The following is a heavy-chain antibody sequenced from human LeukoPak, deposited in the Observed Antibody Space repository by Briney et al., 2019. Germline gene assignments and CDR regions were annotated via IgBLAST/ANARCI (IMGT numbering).Heavy chain of an antibody. J-gene: IGHJ4*02. Sequence: GSLRLSCAASGFTVSSYSMNWVRQPPGKGLEWIVRIYTSGSTNYNPSLKSRVTISVDTSKNQFSLKLSSVTAADTAVYYCARVGWAYCGGDCYSYYFDYWGQGTLVTVPS. CDR2: IYTSGST. D-gene: IGHD2-21*02. CDR3: ARVGWAYCGGDCYSYYFDY. CDR1: GFTVSSYS. V-gene: IGHV4-59*02.